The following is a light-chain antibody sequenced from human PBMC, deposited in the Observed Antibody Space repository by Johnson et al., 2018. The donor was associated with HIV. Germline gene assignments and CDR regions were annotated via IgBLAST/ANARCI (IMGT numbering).Light chain of an antibody. CDR2: DNN. V-gene: IGLV1-51*01. CDR3: GTWDSTLGVYV. Sequence: QSVLTQPPSVSAAPGQKVTISCSGSNSNIGNNYVSWYQQLPGTAPKLLIYDNNKRPSGIPDRLSGSKSGTSATLALTGLQTGDEADYYCGTWDSTLGVYVFGTRTKVTVL. CDR1: NSNIGNNY. J-gene: IGLJ1*01.